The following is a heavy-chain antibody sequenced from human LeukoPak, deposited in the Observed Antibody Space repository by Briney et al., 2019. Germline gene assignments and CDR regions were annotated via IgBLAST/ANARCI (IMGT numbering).Heavy chain of an antibody. CDR1: GYTFTDYA. Sequence: GASVKVSCKPSGYTFTDYAINWVRQASGQGLEYMGWVNTNTGNPTYAQGFTGRFVFSSDSSVSTAYLQITSLKADDSAIYFCASCNDSSGYFAYWGQGTLVTVSS. D-gene: IGHD3-22*01. CDR3: ASCNDSSGYFAY. CDR2: VNTNTGNP. V-gene: IGHV7-4-1*02. J-gene: IGHJ4*02.